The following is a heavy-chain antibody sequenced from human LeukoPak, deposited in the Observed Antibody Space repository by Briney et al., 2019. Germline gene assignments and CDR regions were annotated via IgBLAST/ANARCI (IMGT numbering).Heavy chain of an antibody. CDR1: GFTFSSYT. V-gene: IGHV3-21*01. CDR3: ASSSDAFDI. J-gene: IGHJ3*02. D-gene: IGHD6-6*01. Sequence: PGGSLRLSCAASGFTFSSYTMNWDRQAPGKGLEWVSSIHESGGYIYYADSVKGRFTISRDNAEKSLYLQMDSLRAEDTAVYYCASSSDAFDIWGQGTMVTVSS. CDR2: IHESGGYI.